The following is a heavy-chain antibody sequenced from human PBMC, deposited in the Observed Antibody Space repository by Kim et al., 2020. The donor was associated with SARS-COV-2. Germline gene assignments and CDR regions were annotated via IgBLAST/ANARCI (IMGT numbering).Heavy chain of an antibody. CDR2: IYHSGST. V-gene: IGHV4-4*02. Sequence: SETLSLTCAVSGGSISSSNWWSWVRQPPGKGLEWIGEIYHSGSTNYNPSLKSRVTISVDKSKNQFSLKLSSVTAADTAVYYCARGLLAVAGTGGSFDYWGQGTLVTVSS. J-gene: IGHJ4*02. CDR3: ARGLLAVAGTGGSFDY. CDR1: GGSISSSNW. D-gene: IGHD6-19*01.